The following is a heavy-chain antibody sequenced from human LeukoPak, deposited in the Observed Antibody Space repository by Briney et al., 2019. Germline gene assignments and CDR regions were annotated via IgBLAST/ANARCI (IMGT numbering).Heavy chain of an antibody. CDR3: ARGGFYDSSGYYHY. Sequence: PGGSLRLSCAASGFSVSNHSMSWVRRAPGKGLEWVSLIYSGGSTYDADSVRGRLTISRHNSKNTLYLQMNSLRPEDTAVYYCARGGFYDSSGYYHYWGQGTLVTVSS. J-gene: IGHJ4*02. CDR2: IYSGGST. V-gene: IGHV3-53*04. CDR1: GFSVSNHS. D-gene: IGHD3-22*01.